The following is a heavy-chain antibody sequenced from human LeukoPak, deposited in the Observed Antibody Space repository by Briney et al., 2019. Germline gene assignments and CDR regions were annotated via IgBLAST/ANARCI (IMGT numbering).Heavy chain of an antibody. CDR1: GFTFSDYY. J-gene: IGHJ4*02. V-gene: IGHV3-11*04. CDR3: ARGGFYSSAYFDY. D-gene: IGHD6-19*01. Sequence: GGSLRLSCAASGFTFSDYYMTYIRQAPGKGLEWVSYISSSGSTIYYADSVKGRFTISRDNAKNSLYLQMNSLRAEDTAVYYCARGGFYSSAYFDYWGQGTLVTVSP. CDR2: ISSSGSTI.